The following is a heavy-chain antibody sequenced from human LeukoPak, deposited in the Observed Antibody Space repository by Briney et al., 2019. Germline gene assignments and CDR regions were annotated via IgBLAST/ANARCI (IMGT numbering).Heavy chain of an antibody. J-gene: IGHJ4*02. CDR3: ARVGWSGDIIQYYFDY. D-gene: IGHD2-15*01. Sequence: GGSLRLYCAASGFTFSDYYMSWIRQAPGKGLEWVSYISSSSSYTNYADSVKGRFTISRDNAKNSLYLQMNSLRAEDTAVYYCARVGWSGDIIQYYFDYWGQGTLVTVSS. V-gene: IGHV3-11*06. CDR1: GFTFSDYY. CDR2: ISSSSSYT.